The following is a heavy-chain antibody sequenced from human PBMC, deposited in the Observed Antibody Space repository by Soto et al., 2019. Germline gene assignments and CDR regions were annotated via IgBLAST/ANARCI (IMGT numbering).Heavy chain of an antibody. J-gene: IGHJ6*02. Sequence: PGGSLRLSCAASGFTFSNYAVTWVRQAPGKGLEWVSSISSSSSYIYYADSVKGRFTISRDNAKNSLYLQMNSLRAEDTAVYYCARDGRVLLWFGELVNYYYGMDVWGQGTTVTVSS. D-gene: IGHD3-10*01. CDR3: ARDGRVLLWFGELVNYYYGMDV. CDR1: GFTFSNYA. CDR2: ISSSSSYI. V-gene: IGHV3-21*01.